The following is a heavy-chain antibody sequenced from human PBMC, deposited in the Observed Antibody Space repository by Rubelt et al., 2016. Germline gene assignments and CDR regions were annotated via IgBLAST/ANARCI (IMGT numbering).Heavy chain of an antibody. CDR3: ARLSITIFGVVVYYYGMDV. J-gene: IGHJ6*02. Sequence: QVQLVQSGAEVKKPEASVKVSCKASGYTFTSYDINWVRQATGQGLEWMGWMNPNSGNTGYAQKFQGRVTMTRNTSISTGYMELSSLGSEDTAVYYCARLSITIFGVVVYYYGMDVWGQGTTVTVSS. CDR1: GYTFTSYD. D-gene: IGHD3-3*01. CDR2: MNPNSGNT. V-gene: IGHV1-8*01.